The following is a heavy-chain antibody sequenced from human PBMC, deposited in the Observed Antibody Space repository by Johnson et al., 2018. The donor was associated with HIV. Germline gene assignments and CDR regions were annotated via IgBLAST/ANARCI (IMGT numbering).Heavy chain of an antibody. D-gene: IGHD3-10*01. CDR3: AIGRGEFPRHAFDI. V-gene: IGHV3-66*01. CDR1: GFSVSASY. Sequence: EVQLVESGGGLVQPGGSLRLSCAASGFSVSASYMSWLRQAPGKALEWVSVIYRGGATYYADSVKGRFTISRDNSRNTLFLHMNSLRADDTAVYYCAIGRGEFPRHAFDIWGQGTMVTVSS. J-gene: IGHJ3*02. CDR2: IYRGGAT.